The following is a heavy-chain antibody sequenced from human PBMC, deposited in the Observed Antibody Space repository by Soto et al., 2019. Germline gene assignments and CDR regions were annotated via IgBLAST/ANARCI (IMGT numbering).Heavy chain of an antibody. CDR2: INHSGST. CDR1: GGSFSGYY. D-gene: IGHD6-6*01. J-gene: IGHJ4*02. V-gene: IGHV4-34*09. CDR3: ARVLYSSSSPHFDY. Sequence: SETLSLTCAVYGGSFSGYYWSWIRQPPGKGLEWIGEINHSGSTYYNPSLKSRVTISVDTSKNQFSLKLSSVTAADTAVYYCARVLYSSSSPHFDYWGQGTLVTVSS.